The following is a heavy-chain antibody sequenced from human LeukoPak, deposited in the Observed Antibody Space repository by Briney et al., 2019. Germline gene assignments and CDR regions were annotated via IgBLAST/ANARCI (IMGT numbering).Heavy chain of an antibody. V-gene: IGHV4-59*01. J-gene: IGHJ4*02. CDR2: IYYSGST. Sequence: SETLSLTCTVSGGSISSYYWSWIRQPPGKGLEWIGYIYYSGSTNYHPSLTGRVTRSVDTSKNQFSLKLSSVTAADTAVYYCASGYSSGWPDYWGQGTLVTVSS. CDR1: GGSISSYY. D-gene: IGHD6-19*01. CDR3: ASGYSSGWPDY.